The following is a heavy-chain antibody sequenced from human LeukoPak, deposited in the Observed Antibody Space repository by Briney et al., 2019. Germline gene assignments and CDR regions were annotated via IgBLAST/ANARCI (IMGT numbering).Heavy chain of an antibody. CDR2: ISSSSSYI. CDR3: AKGRTMVRGVFDY. CDR1: GFTFSGYS. J-gene: IGHJ4*02. Sequence: GGSLRLSCAASGFTFSGYSMNWVRQAPGKGLEWVSSISSSSSYIYYADSVKGRFTISRDNSKNTLYLQMNSLRAEDTAVYYCAKGRTMVRGVFDYWGQGTLVTVSS. D-gene: IGHD3-10*01. V-gene: IGHV3-21*01.